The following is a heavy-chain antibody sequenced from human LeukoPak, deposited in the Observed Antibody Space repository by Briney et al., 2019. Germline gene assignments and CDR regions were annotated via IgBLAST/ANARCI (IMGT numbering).Heavy chain of an antibody. CDR1: VYTFTSYG. V-gene: IGHV1-18*01. Sequence: ASVKVSCKASVYTFTSYGISWVRQAPGQGLEWMGWISAYNGNTNYAQKLQGRVTMTTDTSTSTAYMELRSLRSDDTAVYYCARGGRVVVITPGAFDIWGQGTMVTVSS. CDR2: ISAYNGNT. J-gene: IGHJ3*02. CDR3: ARGGRVVVITPGAFDI. D-gene: IGHD3-22*01.